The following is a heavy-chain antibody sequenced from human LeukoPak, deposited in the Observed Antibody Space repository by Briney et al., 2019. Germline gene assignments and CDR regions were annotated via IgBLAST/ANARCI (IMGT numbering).Heavy chain of an antibody. CDR1: GFTFSSYS. CDR2: ISSSSSYI. J-gene: IGHJ4*02. V-gene: IGHV3-21*01. D-gene: IGHD3-9*01. CDR3: ARGVYDILTGYLTYFDY. Sequence: PGGSLRLSCAASGFTFSSYSMNWVRQAPGKGLECVSSISSSSSYIYYADSVKGRFTISRDNAKNSLYLQMNSLRAEDTAVYYCARGVYDILTGYLTYFDYWGQGTLVTVSS.